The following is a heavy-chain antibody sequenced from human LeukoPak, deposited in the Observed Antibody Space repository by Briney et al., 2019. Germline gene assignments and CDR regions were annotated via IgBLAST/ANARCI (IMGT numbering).Heavy chain of an antibody. D-gene: IGHD5-12*01. CDR2: ISSGGSTI. CDR1: GFTFSDYY. V-gene: IGHV3-11*01. Sequence: GGSLRLSCAVSGFTFSDYYMSWIRQAPGKGLEWVSYISSGGSTISHADSVKGRFTISRDNSKNTLYLQMNSLGAEDTAVYYCAKGSGYDTFDYWGQGTLVTVSS. CDR3: AKGSGYDTFDY. J-gene: IGHJ4*02.